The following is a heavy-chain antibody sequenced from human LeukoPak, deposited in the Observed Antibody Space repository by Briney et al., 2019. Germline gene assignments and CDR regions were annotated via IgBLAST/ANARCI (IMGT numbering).Heavy chain of an antibody. V-gene: IGHV3-11*01. Sequence: GGSLRLSCAASGFTFSDYYMSWIRQAPGKGLEWVSYISSRGSTIYYADSVKGRFTISRDNAKNSLYLQMNSLRAEDTAVYYCARDKSGGATSFDYWGQGTLVTVSS. CDR1: GFTFSDYY. D-gene: IGHD1-26*01. J-gene: IGHJ4*02. CDR2: ISSRGSTI. CDR3: ARDKSGGATSFDY.